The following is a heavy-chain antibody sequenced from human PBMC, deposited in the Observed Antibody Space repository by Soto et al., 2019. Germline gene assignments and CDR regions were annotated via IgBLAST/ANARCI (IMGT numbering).Heavy chain of an antibody. J-gene: IGHJ4*02. CDR2: INSGGGPI. V-gene: IGHV3-11*01. CDR3: ARVPQIVVVVAVDY. D-gene: IGHD2-15*01. Sequence: QVQLVESGGGLVKPGGSLRLSCVASGFTFSDHHMSWIRQVPGKGLEWVSYINSGGGPIYYADSVKGRFTISRDNAKNSLYLQMNSLRVEDTAVYYCARVPQIVVVVAVDYWGQGTLVTVSS. CDR1: GFTFSDHH.